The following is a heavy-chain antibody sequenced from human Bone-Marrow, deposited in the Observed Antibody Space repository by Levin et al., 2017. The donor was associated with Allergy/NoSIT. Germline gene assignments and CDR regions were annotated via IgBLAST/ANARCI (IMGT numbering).Heavy chain of an antibody. CDR3: TTGMRVSMIVANSEFDY. J-gene: IGHJ4*02. Sequence: AGGSLRLSCAASGFTFSNVWMTWVRQAPGKGLQWVGRIKSKTDGGIIDYAAPVKGRFTISRDDSTSTLYLQMNSLKTEDTAVYYCTTGMRVSMIVANSEFDYWGQGTLLTVSS. CDR1: GFTFSNVW. V-gene: IGHV3-15*01. D-gene: IGHD3-22*01. CDR2: IKSKTDGGII.